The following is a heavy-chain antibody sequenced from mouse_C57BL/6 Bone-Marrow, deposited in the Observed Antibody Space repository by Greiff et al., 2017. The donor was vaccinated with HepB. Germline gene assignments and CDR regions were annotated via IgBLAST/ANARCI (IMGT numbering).Heavy chain of an antibody. CDR1: GFTFSDYG. V-gene: IGHV5-15*04. D-gene: IGHD2-1*01. CDR3: ARHKGNPYYAMDY. J-gene: IGHJ4*01. Sequence: EVMLVESGGGLVQPGGSLKLSCAASGFTFSDYGMAWVRQAPRKGPEWVAFISNLAYSIYYADTVTGRFTISRENAKNTLYLEMSSLRSEDTAMYYCARHKGNPYYAMDYWGQGTSVTVSS. CDR2: ISNLAYSI.